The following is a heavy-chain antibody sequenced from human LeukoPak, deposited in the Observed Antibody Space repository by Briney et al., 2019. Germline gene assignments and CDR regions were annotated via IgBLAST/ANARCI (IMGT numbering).Heavy chain of an antibody. Sequence: ASVKVSCKASGYTFTGYYMHWVRQAPGQGLEWMGWINPNSGGTNYAQKFQGRVTMTRDTSISTAYMELSRLRSDDTAVYYCARDLYYYDSSGYYYHGYFDYWGQGTLATVSS. CDR1: GYTFTGYY. J-gene: IGHJ4*02. D-gene: IGHD3-22*01. CDR3: ARDLYYYDSSGYYYHGYFDY. V-gene: IGHV1-2*02. CDR2: INPNSGGT.